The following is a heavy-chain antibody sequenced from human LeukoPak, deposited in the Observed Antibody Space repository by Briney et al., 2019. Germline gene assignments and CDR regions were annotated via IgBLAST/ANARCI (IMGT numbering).Heavy chain of an antibody. CDR2: ISSSSSYI. CDR1: GFTFSSYS. J-gene: IGHJ5*02. Sequence: GGSLRLSCAASGFTFSSYSMNWVRQAPGKGLEWVSSISSSSSYIYYADSVKGRFTISRNNAKNPLYLQMNSLRAEDTAVYYCASLIAAVGQNWFDPWGQGTLVTVSS. D-gene: IGHD6-13*01. V-gene: IGHV3-21*01. CDR3: ASLIAAVGQNWFDP.